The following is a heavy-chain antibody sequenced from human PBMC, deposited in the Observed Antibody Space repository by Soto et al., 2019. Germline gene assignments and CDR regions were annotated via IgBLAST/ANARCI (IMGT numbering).Heavy chain of an antibody. D-gene: IGHD3-3*01. V-gene: IGHV3-33*01. CDR1: GFTLSSYG. Sequence: GGSLRLSCAASGFTLSSYGMHWVRQAPGKGLEWVAVIWYDGSNKYYADSVKGRFTISRDNSKNTLYLQMNSLRAEDTAVYYCARDGAEYYDFWSGSSYGMDVWGQGTTVTVSS. J-gene: IGHJ6*02. CDR2: IWYDGSNK. CDR3: ARDGAEYYDFWSGSSYGMDV.